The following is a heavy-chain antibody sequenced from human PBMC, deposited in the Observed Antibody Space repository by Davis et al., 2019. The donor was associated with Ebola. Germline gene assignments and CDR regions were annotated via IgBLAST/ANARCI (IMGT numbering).Heavy chain of an antibody. CDR1: GFTVSGYD. V-gene: IGHV3-33*01. CDR3: ARRADY. J-gene: IGHJ4*02. Sequence: PGGSLRLSCAASGFTVSGYDIHWVRQAPGKGLEWVAIIYYDGINKYFADSVKGRFTGSRDSSKNTVFLQMNDLRAEDTAVYYCARRADYWGQGTLVTVSS. CDR2: IYYDGINK.